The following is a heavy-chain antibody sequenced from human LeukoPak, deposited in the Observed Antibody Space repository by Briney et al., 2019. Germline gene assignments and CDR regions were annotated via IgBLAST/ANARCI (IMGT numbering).Heavy chain of an antibody. CDR1: GFTFRIYA. CDR3: AKGPGSGWYRFDP. V-gene: IGHV3-23*01. J-gene: IGHJ5*02. D-gene: IGHD6-19*01. CDR2: ISGSDGST. Sequence: GGSLRLSCAASGFTFRIYAMSWVRQASGKGLEWVSTISGSDGSTNYADSVKGRFSISRDNSKNTLYLQMKSLRAEDTAVYYCAKGPGSGWYRFDPWGQGTLVTVSS.